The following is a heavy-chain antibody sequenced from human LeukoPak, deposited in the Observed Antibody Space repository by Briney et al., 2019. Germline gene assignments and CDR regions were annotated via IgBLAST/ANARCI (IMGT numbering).Heavy chain of an antibody. CDR2: IYHSGST. Sequence: SETLSLTCTVSGGSISSGGYYWSWIRQPPGKGLEWIVYIYHSGSTYYNPSLKSRVTISVDRSKNQFSLKLSSVTAADTAVYYCARGVATITSGPSDAFDIWGQGTMVTVSS. J-gene: IGHJ3*02. V-gene: IGHV4-30-2*01. CDR3: ARGVATITSGPSDAFDI. CDR1: GGSISSGGYY. D-gene: IGHD5-12*01.